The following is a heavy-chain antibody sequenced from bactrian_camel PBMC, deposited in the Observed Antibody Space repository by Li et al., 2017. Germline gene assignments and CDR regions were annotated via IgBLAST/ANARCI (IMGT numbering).Heavy chain of an antibody. V-gene: IGHV3S54*01. CDR3: ATGRRTSYAAGCRFYDFGY. J-gene: IGHJ6*01. CDR1: GYTAVINY. Sequence: HVQLVESGGGSVQAGGSLRLSCAASGYTAVINYMGWIRQSPGNEREVLAAIYTRDGTTHYADSVKGRFTVSQDNAKNTVYLQMNSLKPDDTAMYYCATGRRTSYAAGCRFYDFGYWGQGTQVTVS. CDR2: IYTRDGTT. D-gene: IGHD3*01.